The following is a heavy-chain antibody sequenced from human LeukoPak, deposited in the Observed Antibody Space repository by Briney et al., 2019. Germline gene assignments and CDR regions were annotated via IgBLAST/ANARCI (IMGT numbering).Heavy chain of an antibody. Sequence: GGSLRLSCAASGFIFRNYGMNWVRQAPGKGLEWVAAISASGSATSYADSVRGRFTISRDNSKSTTYLQMNSLRAEDTAVFYCAKDRAYYDFWSGYFFDYWGQGTLVTVSS. V-gene: IGHV3-23*01. D-gene: IGHD3-3*01. CDR2: ISASGSAT. J-gene: IGHJ4*02. CDR3: AKDRAYYDFWSGYFFDY. CDR1: GFIFRNYG.